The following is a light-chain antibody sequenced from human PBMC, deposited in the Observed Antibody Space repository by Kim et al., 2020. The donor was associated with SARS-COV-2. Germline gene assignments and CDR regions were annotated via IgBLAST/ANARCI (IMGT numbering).Light chain of an antibody. CDR3: QQYGSSPRT. Sequence: EIVLTQSPGTLSLSPGERATLSCRASQSVNSNYLAWYQQKPGQAPRLLIFGASSRATGIPDRFSGSGSGTDFSLTISRLEPEDFAVYYCQQYGSSPRTFGQGTKVDIK. CDR1: QSVNSNY. V-gene: IGKV3-20*01. CDR2: GAS. J-gene: IGKJ1*01.